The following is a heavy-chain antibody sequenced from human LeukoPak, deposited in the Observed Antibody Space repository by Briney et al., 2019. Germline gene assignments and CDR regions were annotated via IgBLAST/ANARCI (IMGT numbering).Heavy chain of an antibody. J-gene: IGHJ4*02. CDR1: GFTFSSYA. V-gene: IGHV3-23*01. CDR2: ISGSGGST. Sequence: GGSLRLSCAASGFTFSSYAMSWVRQAPGKGLEWVSAISGSGGSTYYADSVKDRFTISRDNSKNTLYLQMNSLRAEDTAVYYCAKMRRTGTTTLYDYWGQGTLVTVSS. CDR3: AKMRRTGTTTLYDY. D-gene: IGHD1-1*01.